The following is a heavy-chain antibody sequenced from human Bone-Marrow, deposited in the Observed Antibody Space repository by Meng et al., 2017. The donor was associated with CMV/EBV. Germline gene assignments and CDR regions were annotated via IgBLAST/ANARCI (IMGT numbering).Heavy chain of an antibody. D-gene: IGHD6-13*01. CDR1: GFTFSTYW. CDR3: ARHRAAASPDAFDI. Sequence: GESLKISCAASGFTFSTYWMTWVRQAPGKGLEWVGNINKDGSEKNYVDSVKGRFTISRDNAKNSLYLQMNSLRAEDTAIYYCARHRAAASPDAFDIWGQGTMVTVSS. CDR2: INKDGSEK. V-gene: IGHV3-7*03. J-gene: IGHJ3*02.